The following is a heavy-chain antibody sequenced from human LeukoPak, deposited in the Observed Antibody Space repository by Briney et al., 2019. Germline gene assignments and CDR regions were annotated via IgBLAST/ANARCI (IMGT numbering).Heavy chain of an antibody. D-gene: IGHD1-26*01. Sequence: GGSLRLSCAASGFTFSNYWMHWVRQAPGKGLVWVSRISSDGSSTSYADSVKGRFTISSDNAENTLYLQMNSPRAEDTAVYFCARGYGSYADYWGQGTLVTVSS. CDR1: GFTFSNYW. J-gene: IGHJ4*02. V-gene: IGHV3-74*01. CDR2: ISSDGSST. CDR3: ARGYGSYADY.